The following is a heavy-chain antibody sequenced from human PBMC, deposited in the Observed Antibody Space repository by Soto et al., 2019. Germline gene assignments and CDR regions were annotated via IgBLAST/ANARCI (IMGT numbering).Heavy chain of an antibody. J-gene: IGHJ6*02. CDR2: IIPIFGTA. D-gene: IGHD3-10*01. CDR1: GDTFSSYA. CDR3: AMPYYYGSGSTPGYYYYGMDV. Sequence: EASVKVSCKASGDTFSSYAISWVRQAPGQGLEWMGGIIPIFGTANYAQKFQGRVTITADESTSTAYMELSSLRSEDTAVYYCAMPYYYGSGSTPGYYYYGMDVWGQGTTVTVSS. V-gene: IGHV1-69*13.